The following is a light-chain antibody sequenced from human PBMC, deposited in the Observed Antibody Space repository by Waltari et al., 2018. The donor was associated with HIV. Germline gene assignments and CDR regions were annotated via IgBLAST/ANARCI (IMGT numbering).Light chain of an antibody. CDR2: WAS. V-gene: IGKV4-1*01. CDR3: QQYYSTPRT. Sequence: TQSPDSLVVSLGERATINCKSSQSVLYSSNNKNYLAWYQQKPGQPPKLLIYWASTRESGVPDRFSGSGSGTDFTLTISSLQAEDVAVYYCQQYYSTPRTFGQGTKVEIK. J-gene: IGKJ1*01. CDR1: QSVLYSSNNKNY.